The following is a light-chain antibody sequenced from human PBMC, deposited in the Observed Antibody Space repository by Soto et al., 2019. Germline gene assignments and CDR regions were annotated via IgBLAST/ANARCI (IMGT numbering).Light chain of an antibody. CDR1: SWHSSYI. V-gene: IGLV4-60*03. Sequence: QSVLTQSSSASASLGSSVKLTCTLSSWHSSYIIAWHHQQPGKAPRYMMKLEGSGSYNKGSGVPDRFSGSSSGADRYLTISNLQAEDEADYYCETWDSNTVVFGGGTKLTVL. CDR3: ETWDSNTVV. CDR2: LEGSGSY. J-gene: IGLJ2*01.